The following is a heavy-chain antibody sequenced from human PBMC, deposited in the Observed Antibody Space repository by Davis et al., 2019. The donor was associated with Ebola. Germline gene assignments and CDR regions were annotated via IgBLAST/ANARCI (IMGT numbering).Heavy chain of an antibody. D-gene: IGHD6-13*01. Sequence: GESLKISCKGSGNSFTNSWIGWVRQMPGKGLESMGVIYPGGYDIKYSPSLQGQVTISVDKASATAYLQWASLKAPDSAMYYCARRGGQAAVYYYYGMDVWGQGTTVTVSS. CDR2: IYPGGYDI. V-gene: IGHV5-51*01. J-gene: IGHJ6*02. CDR3: ARRGGQAAVYYYYGMDV. CDR1: GNSFTNSW.